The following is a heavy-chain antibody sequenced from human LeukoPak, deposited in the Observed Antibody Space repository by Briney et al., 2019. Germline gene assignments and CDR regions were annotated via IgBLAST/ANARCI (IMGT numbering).Heavy chain of an antibody. CDR2: ISSNSNTI. V-gene: IGHV3-48*01. D-gene: IGHD1-20*01. J-gene: IGHJ4*02. Sequence: GGSLRLSCAASGFTFSSYSMNWVRQAPGKGLEWVSYISSNSNTIYYADSMKGRFTISRDNAENSLYLQMNSLRAEDTAVYYCARDLSLGITGTTYYFDYWGQGTLVTVSS. CDR3: ARDLSLGITGTTYYFDY. CDR1: GFTFSSYS.